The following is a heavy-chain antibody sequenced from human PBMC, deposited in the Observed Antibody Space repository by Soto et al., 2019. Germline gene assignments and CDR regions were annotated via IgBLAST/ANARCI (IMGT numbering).Heavy chain of an antibody. Sequence: QVQLVQSGAEVKKPGSSVKVSCKASGGTFSSYAISWVRQAPGQGLEWMGGIIPIFGTANYAQKFQGRVTNTEDESTRTADMELSSLRSEDTAVYYCARGGTTAEGSYWGQGTLVTVSS. CDR3: ARGGTTAEGSY. CDR2: IIPIFGTA. J-gene: IGHJ4*02. CDR1: GGTFSSYA. D-gene: IGHD3-16*01. V-gene: IGHV1-69*01.